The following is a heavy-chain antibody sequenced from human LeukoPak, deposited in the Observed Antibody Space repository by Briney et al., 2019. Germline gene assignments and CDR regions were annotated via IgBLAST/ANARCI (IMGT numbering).Heavy chain of an antibody. J-gene: IGHJ4*02. V-gene: IGHV3-23*01. CDR1: GFTFSSYA. CDR3: AKDKRYYDFWSGYHHPSFDS. D-gene: IGHD3-3*01. Sequence: GGSLRLSCAASGFTFSSYAMSWVRQAPGKGLEWVSAISGSGGSTYYADSVKGRFTISRDNSKNTLYLQMNSLRAEDTAVYYCAKDKRYYDFWSGYHHPSFDSWGQGTLVTVSS. CDR2: ISGSGGST.